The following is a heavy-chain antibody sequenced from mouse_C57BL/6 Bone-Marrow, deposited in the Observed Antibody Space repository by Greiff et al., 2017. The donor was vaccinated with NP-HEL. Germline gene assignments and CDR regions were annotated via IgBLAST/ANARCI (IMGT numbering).Heavy chain of an antibody. CDR1: GFSLTSYG. CDR2: IWSGGST. CDR3: ARSLYDYLYYYAMDY. D-gene: IGHD2-4*01. V-gene: IGHV2-2*01. J-gene: IGHJ4*01. Sequence: VKLMESGPGLVQPSQSLSITCTVSGFSLTSYGVHWVRQSPGKGLEWLGVIWSGGSTDYNVAFISRLSISKDNSKSQVFFKMNSLQADDTAIYYCARSLYDYLYYYAMDYWGQGTSVTVSS.